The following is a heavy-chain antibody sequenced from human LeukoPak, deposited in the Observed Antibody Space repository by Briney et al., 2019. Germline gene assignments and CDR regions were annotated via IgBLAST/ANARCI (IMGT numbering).Heavy chain of an antibody. D-gene: IGHD6-25*01. CDR2: IGTAGDI. V-gene: IGHV3-13*01. CDR1: GFTFRNYD. Sequence: GGSLRLSGAASGFTFRNYDMHWCRQATGKGLEWVSGIGTAGDIYYPGSVKGRFTISRENAKISLYLQMNSLRAGDTAVYYCARDRGRYYMDVWGKGTTVTISS. CDR3: ARDRGRYYMDV. J-gene: IGHJ6*03.